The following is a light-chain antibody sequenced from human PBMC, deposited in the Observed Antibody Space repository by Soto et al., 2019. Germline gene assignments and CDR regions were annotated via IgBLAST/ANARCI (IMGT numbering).Light chain of an antibody. Sequence: QSVLTQPASVSGSPGQSITISCAGTSGDVGAYNFVSWYQQHPGKAPKLMLYEGSKRPSGVSNRFSGSKSGNTASLTISGLQAEDEADYYCCSYAGSSTYVFGTGTKVTVL. V-gene: IGLV2-23*01. J-gene: IGLJ1*01. CDR3: CSYAGSSTYV. CDR2: EGS. CDR1: SGDVGAYNF.